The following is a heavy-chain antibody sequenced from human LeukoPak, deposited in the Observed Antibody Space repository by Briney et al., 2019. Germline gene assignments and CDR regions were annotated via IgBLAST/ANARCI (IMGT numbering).Heavy chain of an antibody. D-gene: IGHD2-2*02. V-gene: IGHV4-59*01. Sequence: YPSETLSLTCTVSGGSISSYYWSWIRQSPGKGLEWIGYIYYSGSTNYNPSLKSRVTISVDTSKNQFSLKLSSVTAADTAVYYCARPTVPATAIPRGLGYWGQGTLVTVSS. CDR2: IYYSGST. CDR3: ARPTVPATAIPRGLGY. CDR1: GGSISSYY. J-gene: IGHJ4*02.